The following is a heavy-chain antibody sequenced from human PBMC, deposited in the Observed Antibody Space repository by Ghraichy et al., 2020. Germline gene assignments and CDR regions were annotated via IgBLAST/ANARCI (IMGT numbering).Heavy chain of an antibody. CDR2: ISSSSSYI. V-gene: IGHV3-21*01. Sequence: GGSLRLSCAACGLAFSTYRMQWVLRASGEGLGLVSSISSSSSYIYYADSVNGRFTISRDNAKNSLYLQMNSLRAEDTAVYYCARDNWNYGLPTSHYFGLYGMDVCGQGTTVTVSS. J-gene: IGHJ6*02. CDR3: ARDNWNYGLPTSHYFGLYGMDV. CDR1: GLAFSTYR. D-gene: IGHD1-7*01.